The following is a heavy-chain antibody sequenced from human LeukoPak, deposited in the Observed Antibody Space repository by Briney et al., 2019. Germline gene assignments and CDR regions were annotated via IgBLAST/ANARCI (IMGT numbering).Heavy chain of an antibody. CDR1: GDSISGPY. CDR3: GRNLGSGSDH. CDR2: THYTGET. D-gene: IGHD3-10*01. V-gene: IGHV4-59*11. J-gene: IGHJ4*02. Sequence: SETLSLTCNVSGDSISGPYWDWIRQSPGRGLEWIGYTHYTGETNYNPSLTSRLTMSVDTYNNQVYLRLSSVTAADTAVYYCGRNLGSGSDHWGQGTLVTVSS.